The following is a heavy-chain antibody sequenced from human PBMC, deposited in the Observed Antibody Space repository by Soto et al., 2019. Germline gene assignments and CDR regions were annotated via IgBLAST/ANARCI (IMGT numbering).Heavy chain of an antibody. D-gene: IGHD2-15*01. Sequence: ASVKVSCKASGYLFTAYSMHWVRLAPGQGLEWMGVVNPSGGSTKYAQNFQGRVTMTRDTSTTTIYMELSSLRSDDTAIYYCARGENCSGGTCYSEYFHRWGQGTLVTVSS. J-gene: IGHJ1*01. CDR3: ARGENCSGGTCYSEYFHR. V-gene: IGHV1-46*01. CDR1: GYLFTAYS. CDR2: VNPSGGST.